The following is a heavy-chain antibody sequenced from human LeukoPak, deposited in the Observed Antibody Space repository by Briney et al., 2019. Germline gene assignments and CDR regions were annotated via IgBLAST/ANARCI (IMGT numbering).Heavy chain of an antibody. J-gene: IGHJ5*02. CDR2: ISSSSSYI. CDR3: ARDNDWNYGGFDP. D-gene: IGHD1-7*01. V-gene: IGHV3-21*01. Sequence: GGSLRLSCAASGFTFSSYSMNWVRQAPGKGLEWVSSISSSSSYIYYADSVKGRFTISRDNAKNSLYLQMNSLRAKDTAVYYCARDNDWNYGGFDPWGQGTLVTVSS. CDR1: GFTFSSYS.